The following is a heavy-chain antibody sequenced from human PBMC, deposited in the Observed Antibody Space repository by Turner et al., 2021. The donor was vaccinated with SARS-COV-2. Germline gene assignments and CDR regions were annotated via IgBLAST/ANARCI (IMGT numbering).Heavy chain of an antibody. D-gene: IGHD3-3*01. CDR2: ISYDGSNK. CDR3: ARDWTIFGVVGTAFDY. CDR1: GFTFSSYA. Sequence: QVQVLESGGGVVQPGRSLRLSCAASGFTFSSYAMHWVRQAPGKGLEWVAVISYDGSNKDYADSVKGRFTISRDNSKNTLYLQMNSLRAEDTAVYYCARDWTIFGVVGTAFDYWGQGTPVTVSS. J-gene: IGHJ4*02. V-gene: IGHV3-30-3*01.